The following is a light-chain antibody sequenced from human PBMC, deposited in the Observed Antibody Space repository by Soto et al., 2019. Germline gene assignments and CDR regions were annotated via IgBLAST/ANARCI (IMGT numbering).Light chain of an antibody. CDR2: GAS. J-gene: IGKJ1*01. V-gene: IGKV3-20*01. CDR1: QSVSSSY. CDR3: QQYGSSPLCA. Sequence: EIVLTQSPGTLSLSPGERATLSCRASQSVSSSYLAWYQQKPGQAPRLLIYGASSRATGIPDRFSGSGSGTDFTLTISRLEPEDFAVYYCQQYGSSPLCAFGQGTKVAIK.